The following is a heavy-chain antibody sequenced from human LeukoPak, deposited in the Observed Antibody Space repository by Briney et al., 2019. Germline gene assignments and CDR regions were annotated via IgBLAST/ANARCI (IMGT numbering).Heavy chain of an antibody. D-gene: IGHD4-17*01. J-gene: IGHJ4*02. CDR1: GFTFSSYG. Sequence: GRSLRLSCAASGFTFSSYGMHWVRQAPGKGLEWVSSIRGSDGSTYYADSVKGRFAISRDNSKNTLYLQMNSLRAEDTAVYYCAKDVYGDYGGLDYWGQGTLVTVSS. CDR3: AKDVYGDYGGLDY. V-gene: IGHV3-23*01. CDR2: IRGSDGST.